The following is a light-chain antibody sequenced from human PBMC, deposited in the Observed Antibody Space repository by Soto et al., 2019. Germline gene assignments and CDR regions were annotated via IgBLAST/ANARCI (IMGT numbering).Light chain of an antibody. CDR2: EVN. CDR3: SSYTTSTTVV. CDR1: SSNVGSYKL. V-gene: IGLV2-14*02. J-gene: IGLJ1*01. Sequence: QSALTQPASVSGSPGQSITISCTGTSSNVGSYKLVSWYQQHPGKAPKLMIFEVNKRPSGVSNRFSGSKSGNTASLTISGLQPEDEADYYCSSYTTSTTVVFGTGTKVTVL.